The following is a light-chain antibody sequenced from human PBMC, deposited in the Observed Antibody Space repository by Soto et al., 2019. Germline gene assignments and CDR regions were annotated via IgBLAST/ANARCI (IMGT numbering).Light chain of an antibody. Sequence: EIVLTQSPGTLSLSPGERATLSCRASQIVGNTYLAWFQQRPGQAPRLLLYGTSSRATGVPDRFSGSGSGTDFTLTISRLEPEDAAIYYCQQYCSSLPFTFGQGTRVEIK. CDR1: QIVGNTY. CDR3: QQYCSSLPFT. J-gene: IGKJ2*01. V-gene: IGKV3-20*01. CDR2: GTS.